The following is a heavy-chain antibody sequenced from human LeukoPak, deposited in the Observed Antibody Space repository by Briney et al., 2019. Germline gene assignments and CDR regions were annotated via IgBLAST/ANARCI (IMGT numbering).Heavy chain of an antibody. D-gene: IGHD7-27*01. Sequence: PGGSLRLSCAASGLTFSRYAMSWVRQAPGKGLEWVSAISGSGGSTYYADSVKGRFTISRDNSKITLYLQMNSLRAEDTAVYYCATRGRKWGDYWGQGTLVTVSS. CDR3: ATRGRKWGDY. V-gene: IGHV3-23*01. CDR1: GLTFSRYA. CDR2: ISGSGGST. J-gene: IGHJ4*02.